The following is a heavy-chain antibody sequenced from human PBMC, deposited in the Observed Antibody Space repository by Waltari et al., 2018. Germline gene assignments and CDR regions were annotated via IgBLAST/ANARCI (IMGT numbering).Heavy chain of an antibody. J-gene: IGHJ6*03. CDR1: GFTFSGSA. D-gene: IGHD4-4*01. V-gene: IGHV3-73*02. CDR2: IRSKANSYAT. CDR3: TRESETPLRGYSNPYYYYYYYMDV. Sequence: EVQLVESGGGLVQPGGSLKLSCAASGFTFSGSAMHWVRQASGKGLEWVGRIRSKANSYATAYAASVKGRFTISRDDSKNTAYLQMNSLKTEDTAVYYCTRESETPLRGYSNPYYYYYYYMDVWGKGTTVTVSS.